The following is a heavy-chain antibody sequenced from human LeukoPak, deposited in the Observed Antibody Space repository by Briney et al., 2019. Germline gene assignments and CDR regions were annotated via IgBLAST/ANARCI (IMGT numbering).Heavy chain of an antibody. J-gene: IGHJ6*02. CDR2: INTNTGNP. V-gene: IGHV7-4-1*02. D-gene: IGHD4-17*01. Sequence: ASVKVSCKASGYTFTSYAMNWVRQAPGQGLEWMGWINTNTGNPTYAQGFTGRFVFSLDTSVSTAYLQISSLKAEDTAVYCCARGKTVPYYYYGMDVWGQGPTVTVSS. CDR3: ARGKTVPYYYYGMDV. CDR1: GYTFTSYA.